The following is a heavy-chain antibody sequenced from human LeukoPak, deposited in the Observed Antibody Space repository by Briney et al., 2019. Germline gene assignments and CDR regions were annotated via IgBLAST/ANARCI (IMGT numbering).Heavy chain of an antibody. Sequence: PSETLSLTCTVSGGSISSHYWSWIRQPPGKGLEWIGYIYYSGSTNYNPSLKSRVTISVDTSKNQCSLKLSSVTAADTAVYYCARDGGGNWFDPWGQGTLVTVSS. D-gene: IGHD3-16*01. CDR2: IYYSGST. CDR1: GGSISSHY. V-gene: IGHV4-59*11. J-gene: IGHJ5*02. CDR3: ARDGGGNWFDP.